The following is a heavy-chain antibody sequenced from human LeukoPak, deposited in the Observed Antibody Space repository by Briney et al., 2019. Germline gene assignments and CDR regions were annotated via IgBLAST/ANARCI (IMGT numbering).Heavy chain of an antibody. CDR1: GGALSGFY. CDR3: ARGQAYSSGWYAPRYAFDI. CDR2: IKHSGST. D-gene: IGHD6-19*01. Sequence: SETLSLTRAVYGGALSGFYLRWVRPPPRKGPGWVGGIKHSGSTNYNPSLKSRVTISVDTSKNQFSLKLSSVTAADTAVYYCARGQAYSSGWYAPRYAFDIWGQGTMVTVSS. V-gene: IGHV4-34*01. J-gene: IGHJ3*02.